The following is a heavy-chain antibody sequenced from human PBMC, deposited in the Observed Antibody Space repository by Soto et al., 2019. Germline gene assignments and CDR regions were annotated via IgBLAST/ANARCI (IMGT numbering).Heavy chain of an antibody. CDR2: IYYSGST. D-gene: IGHD6-13*01. V-gene: IGHV4-31*03. CDR1: GGSISSGGYY. J-gene: IGHJ5*02. Sequence: SETLSLTCTVSGGSISSGGYYCSWIRQHPGKGLEWIGYIYYSGSTYYNPSLKSRVSISVDTSKNQFSLKLTSVTAADTAMYYCARPKTIGAAAGKGWFDPWGQGTLVT. CDR3: ARPKTIGAAAGKGWFDP.